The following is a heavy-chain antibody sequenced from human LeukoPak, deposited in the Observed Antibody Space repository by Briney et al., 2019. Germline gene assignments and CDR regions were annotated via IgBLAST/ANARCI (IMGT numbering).Heavy chain of an antibody. CDR3: ARDREVGATFDY. V-gene: IGHV4-38-2*02. D-gene: IGHD1-26*01. CDR2: IYTSGST. J-gene: IGHJ4*02. Sequence: PSETLSLTCAVSGYSISSGYYWGWIRQPPGKGLEWIGSIYTSGSTNYNPSLKSRVTMSVDTSKNQFSLKLSSVTAADTAVYYCARDREVGATFDYWGQGTLVTVSS. CDR1: GYSISSGYY.